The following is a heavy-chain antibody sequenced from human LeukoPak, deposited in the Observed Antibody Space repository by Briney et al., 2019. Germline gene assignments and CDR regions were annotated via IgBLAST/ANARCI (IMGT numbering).Heavy chain of an antibody. CDR1: GGSISSYY. Sequence: SETLSLTCTVSGGSISSYYWSWIRQPPGKGLEWIGYIYYSGSTNYNPSLKSRVTISVDTSKNQFSLKLSSVTAADTAVYYCARAIVGATIDYWGQGTLVTVSS. J-gene: IGHJ4*02. CDR3: ARAIVGATIDY. V-gene: IGHV4-59*12. D-gene: IGHD1-26*01. CDR2: IYYSGST.